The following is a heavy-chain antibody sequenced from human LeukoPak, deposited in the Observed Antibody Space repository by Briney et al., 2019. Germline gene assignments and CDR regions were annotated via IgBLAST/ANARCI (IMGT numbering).Heavy chain of an antibody. V-gene: IGHV4-34*01. D-gene: IGHD3-10*01. CDR2: INHSGST. Sequence: PSETLSLTCAVYGGSFSGYYWSWIRQPPGKGLEWIGEINHSGSTNYNPSLKSRVTISVATSKNQFSLKLGSVTAADTAVYYCARGMHGENFDYWGQGTLVTVSS. CDR3: ARGMHGENFDY. J-gene: IGHJ4*02. CDR1: GGSFSGYY.